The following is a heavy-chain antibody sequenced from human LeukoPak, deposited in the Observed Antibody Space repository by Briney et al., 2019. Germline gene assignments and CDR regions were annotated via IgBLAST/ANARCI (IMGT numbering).Heavy chain of an antibody. Sequence: ASVKVSCKAPGYTFTSYGISWVRQAPGQGLEWMGWISAYNGNTNYAQKLQGRVTMTTDTSTSTAYMELRSLRSDDTAVYYCARARAYYYDSSGPPPAYFDYWGQGTLVTVSS. D-gene: IGHD3-22*01. CDR3: ARARAYYYDSSGPPPAYFDY. J-gene: IGHJ4*02. CDR1: GYTFTSYG. V-gene: IGHV1-18*01. CDR2: ISAYNGNT.